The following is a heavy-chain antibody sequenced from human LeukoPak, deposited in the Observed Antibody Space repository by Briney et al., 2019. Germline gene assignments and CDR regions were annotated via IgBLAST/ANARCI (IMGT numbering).Heavy chain of an antibody. Sequence: PGGSLRLSCAASGFTLSSYSMNWVRQAPGKGLEWVSSISSSSSYIYYADSVRGRFTISRDNAKNSLYLQMNSLRAEDTAVYYCARDLGGDYFDYWGQGTLVTVSS. V-gene: IGHV3-21*01. CDR3: ARDLGGDYFDY. CDR2: ISSSSSYI. J-gene: IGHJ4*02. CDR1: GFTLSSYS. D-gene: IGHD1-26*01.